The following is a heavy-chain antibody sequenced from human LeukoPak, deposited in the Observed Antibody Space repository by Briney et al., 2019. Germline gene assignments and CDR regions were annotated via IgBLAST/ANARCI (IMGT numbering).Heavy chain of an antibody. CDR2: IYYSGST. CDR3: ARHKGGWLRLGDAFDI. CDR1: GCSISSYY. D-gene: IGHD5-12*01. J-gene: IGHJ3*02. V-gene: IGHV4-59*08. Sequence: SETLSLTCTVSGCSISSYYWSWIRQPPGKGLEWIGYIYYSGSTNYNPSLKSRVTISVDTSKNQFSLKLSSVTAARTAVYYCARHKGGWLRLGDAFDICGEGKMVSVSS.